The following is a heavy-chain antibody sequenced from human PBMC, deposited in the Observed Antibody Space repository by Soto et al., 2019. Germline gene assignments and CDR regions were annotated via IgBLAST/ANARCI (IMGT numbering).Heavy chain of an antibody. Sequence: SETLSLTCAVYGGSFSGYYWSWIRQPPGKGLEWIGEINHSGSTNYNPSLKSRVTISVDTSKNQFSLKLSSVTAADTAVYYCARVSGWYADWFDPWGQGTLVTVSS. CDR1: GGSFSGYY. CDR2: INHSGST. D-gene: IGHD6-19*01. V-gene: IGHV4-34*01. J-gene: IGHJ5*02. CDR3: ARVSGWYADWFDP.